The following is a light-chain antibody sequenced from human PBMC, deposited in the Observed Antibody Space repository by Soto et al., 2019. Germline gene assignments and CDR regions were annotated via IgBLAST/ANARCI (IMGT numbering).Light chain of an antibody. CDR3: QQYNSYPLT. CDR1: QSIGSW. Sequence: DIQMTQSPSTLSASVGDRVTITCRASQSIGSWLAWSQQKPGKAPKLLIYKASSLKSGVPSRFSGSGSGTEFTLTISSLQPDDFATYYCQQYNSYPLTFGQGTKREIK. J-gene: IGKJ2*01. CDR2: KAS. V-gene: IGKV1-5*03.